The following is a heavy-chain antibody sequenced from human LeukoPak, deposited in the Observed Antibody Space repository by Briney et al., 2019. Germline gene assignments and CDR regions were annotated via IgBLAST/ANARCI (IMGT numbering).Heavy chain of an antibody. J-gene: IGHJ6*03. CDR1: GFTFSSYG. Sequence: PGGSLRLSCAASGFTFSSYGMHWVRQAPGKGLEWVAVISYDGSNKYYADSVKGRFTISRDNSKNTPYLQMNSLRAEDTAVYYCAKDPYSGTNYYMDVWGKGTTVTVSS. CDR2: ISYDGSNK. V-gene: IGHV3-30*18. D-gene: IGHD1-26*01. CDR3: AKDPYSGTNYYMDV.